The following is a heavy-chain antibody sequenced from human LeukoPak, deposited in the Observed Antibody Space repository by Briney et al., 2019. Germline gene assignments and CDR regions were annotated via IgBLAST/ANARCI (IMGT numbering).Heavy chain of an antibody. V-gene: IGHV3-7*02. CDR1: GFTFSNYW. Sequence: GRSLRLSCAASGFTFSNYWITWVREAPGKGLESVANMKEDGTEKYYVASVKGRFTISRDNARNSLYLQMASLRAEDTAVSYCAKYYYISGIYQAFDYGGQASLATV. CDR2: MKEDGTEK. J-gene: IGHJ4*02. CDR3: AKYYYISGIYQAFDY. D-gene: IGHD3-10*01.